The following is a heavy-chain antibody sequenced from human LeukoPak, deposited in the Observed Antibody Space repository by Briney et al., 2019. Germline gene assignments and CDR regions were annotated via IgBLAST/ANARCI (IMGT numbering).Heavy chain of an antibody. CDR2: INPNSGGT. CDR3: ARGRYCGETTCSDFDT. CDR1: GYTFTGYY. D-gene: IGHD2-21*01. V-gene: IGHV1-2*02. J-gene: IGHJ4*02. Sequence: GASVKVSCKASGYTFTGYYMHWVRQALGQGLEWMGWINPNSGGTNYAQKFQGRVTLIRDTSISTAYMELSRLTSDDTAVYYCARGRYCGETTCSDFDTWGQGTLVTVSS.